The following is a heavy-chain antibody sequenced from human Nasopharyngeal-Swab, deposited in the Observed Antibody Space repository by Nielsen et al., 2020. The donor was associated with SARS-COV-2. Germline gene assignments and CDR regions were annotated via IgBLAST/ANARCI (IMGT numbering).Heavy chain of an antibody. CDR2: ISYDGSNK. D-gene: IGHD3-16*02. Sequence: GESLKISCAASGFTFSSYAMHWVRQAPGKGLEWVAVISYDGSNKYYADSVKGRFTISRDNFKNTLYLQMNSLRAEDTAVYYCARDIFAGPTWGSYRYLDYYYGMDVWGQGTTVTVSS. CDR1: GFTFSSYA. J-gene: IGHJ6*02. V-gene: IGHV3-30*04. CDR3: ARDIFAGPTWGSYRYLDYYYGMDV.